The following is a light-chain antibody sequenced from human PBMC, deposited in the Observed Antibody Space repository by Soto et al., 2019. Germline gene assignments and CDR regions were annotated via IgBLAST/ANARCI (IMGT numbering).Light chain of an antibody. CDR1: QSVSSSY. V-gene: IGKV3-20*01. CDR2: GAS. CDR3: QQYGTAPWT. Sequence: EIVLTQSPGTLSLSPGERATLSCRASQSVSSSYLAWYQQKPGQAPRLLIYGASSRATGIPDRFSGGGSGTDFTLTINRLESEDFAVYYCQQYGTAPWTFGQGTKVDIK. J-gene: IGKJ1*01.